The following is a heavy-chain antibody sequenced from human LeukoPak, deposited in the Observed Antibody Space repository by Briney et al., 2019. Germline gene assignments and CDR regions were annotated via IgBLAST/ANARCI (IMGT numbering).Heavy chain of an antibody. CDR2: IYPGESDI. J-gene: IGHJ5*02. D-gene: IGHD6-13*01. Sequence: GESLKISCKGSGYSCTNYWIGWVRQMPGKGLEWVGLIYPGESDIRYSPSFQGQVTISADKSISTAYLQWSSLKASDTAMYYCARDPEFVSWFTEGGWFDPWGQGTLVTVFS. CDR3: ARDPEFVSWFTEGGWFDP. V-gene: IGHV5-51*01. CDR1: GYSCTNYW.